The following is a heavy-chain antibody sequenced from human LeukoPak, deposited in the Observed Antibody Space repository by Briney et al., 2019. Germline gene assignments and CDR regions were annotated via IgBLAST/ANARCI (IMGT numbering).Heavy chain of an antibody. Sequence: GEPLKISCKGSGYTFTNYWITWVRQMPGKGLECVWKIDPSDSYTNYNPSFQGHVTISADKSINTAYLQWSSLEASDTAIYFCARHLGGYTHFDYWGQGTLVTVSS. V-gene: IGHV5-10-1*01. CDR3: ARHLGGYTHFDY. D-gene: IGHD3-22*01. CDR2: IDPSDSYT. CDR1: GYTFTNYW. J-gene: IGHJ4*02.